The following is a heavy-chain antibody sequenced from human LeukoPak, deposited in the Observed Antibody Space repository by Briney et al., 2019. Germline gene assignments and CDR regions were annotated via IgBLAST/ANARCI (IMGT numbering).Heavy chain of an antibody. CDR2: FSVRSGAST. CDR3: AKDSGWILFDD. D-gene: IGHD2-2*03. J-gene: IGHJ4*02. CDR1: GFTFSNYG. V-gene: IGHV3-23*01. Sequence: GGSLRLSCAASGFTFSNYGMSWVRQAPGKGLEWVSTFSVRSGASTYYADSVKGRFSISRDNSKNTLYLQMNSLRDEDTAVYYCAKDSGWILFDDWGQGTLVTVSS.